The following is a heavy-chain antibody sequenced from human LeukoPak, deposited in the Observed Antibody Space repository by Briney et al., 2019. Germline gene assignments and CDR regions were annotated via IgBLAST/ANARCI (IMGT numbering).Heavy chain of an antibody. J-gene: IGHJ4*02. CDR2: IYYSGST. CDR3: ARRSYDSNAYPPGEDY. D-gene: IGHD3-22*01. CDR1: GGSISRSDYY. V-gene: IGHV4-31*03. Sequence: SETLSLTCTVSGGSISRSDYYWTWIRQHPGKGLEWIGYIYYSGSTYYNPSLKSRVTISVDTSKNQFSLKLSSVTAADTAVYYYARRSYDSNAYPPGEDYWGQGTLVTVSS.